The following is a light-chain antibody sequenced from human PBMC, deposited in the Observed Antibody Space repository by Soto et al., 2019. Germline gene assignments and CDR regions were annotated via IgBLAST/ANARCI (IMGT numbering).Light chain of an antibody. V-gene: IGKV3-20*01. J-gene: IGKJ1*01. CDR3: LQHNSYPRT. Sequence: EIVLTQSPGTLSLSPGERATLSCRASQSFNSIYLAWYQQKPGQAPRLLIYGASSRATGIPDRFSGSGSGTEFTLTISSLQPEDFATYYCLQHNSYPRTFGQGTKVDI. CDR1: QSFNSIY. CDR2: GAS.